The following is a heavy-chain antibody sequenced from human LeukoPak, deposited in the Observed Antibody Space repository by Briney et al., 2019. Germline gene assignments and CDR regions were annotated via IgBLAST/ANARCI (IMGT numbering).Heavy chain of an antibody. CDR1: GFSFSTYW. CDR3: AEGSGYYYSAFDI. J-gene: IGHJ3*02. CDR2: IYPGDSDT. D-gene: IGHD3-22*01. V-gene: IGHV5-51*01. Sequence: GESLKISCKGSGFSFSTYWIGWVRQMPGKGLEWMGIIYPGDSDTRYSPSFQGQVTISADKSISTAYLQWSSLKASDTAMYYCAEGSGYYYSAFDIWGQGTMVTVSS.